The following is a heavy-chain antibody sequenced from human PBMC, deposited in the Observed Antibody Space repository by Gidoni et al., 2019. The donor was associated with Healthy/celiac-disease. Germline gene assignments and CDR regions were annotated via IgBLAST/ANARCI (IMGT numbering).Heavy chain of an antibody. CDR1: GYSFTSYD. CDR2: MNPNSGNT. D-gene: IGHD3-10*01. J-gene: IGHJ4*02. V-gene: IGHV1-8*01. CDR3: ARGSGRAARGLIDY. Sequence: VQLVQSGAEVKKPGASVQVSCKASGYSFTSYDINWVRQDTGQGLEWMGWMNPNSGNTGYAQKVQGRVTMTRNTSISTAYMELSSLRSEDTAVYYCARGSGRAARGLIDYWGQGTLVTVSS.